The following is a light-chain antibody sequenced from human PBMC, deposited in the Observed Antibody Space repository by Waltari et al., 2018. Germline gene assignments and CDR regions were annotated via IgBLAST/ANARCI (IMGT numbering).Light chain of an antibody. V-gene: IGLV1-40*01. J-gene: IGLJ3*02. CDR1: SPNIGAGYD. Sequence: QSGLTQPPPVSGAPGQRVTISRTGRSPNIGAGYDVHWYQLLPGTAPKLLIYVNSNRPSGVPDRFSGSKSGTSASLAITGLQAEDEADYYRQSYDSSLSGSVFGGGTKLTVL. CDR3: QSYDSSLSGSV. CDR2: VNS.